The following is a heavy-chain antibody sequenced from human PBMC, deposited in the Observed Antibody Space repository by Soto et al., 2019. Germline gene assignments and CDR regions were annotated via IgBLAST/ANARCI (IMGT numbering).Heavy chain of an antibody. J-gene: IGHJ4*02. CDR1: GFTFNRFN. CDR2: IPSSSGTI. Sequence: PWGSLRLSCAASGFTFNRFNMNWVRQAPGKGLEWISYIPSSSGTIYYADSVKGRFTVSRDNAKSSLYLQMNSLRAEDTAVYYCTREMGAPPARGFDYWGQGALVTVSS. CDR3: TREMGAPPARGFDY. D-gene: IGHD2-8*01. V-gene: IGHV3-48*01.